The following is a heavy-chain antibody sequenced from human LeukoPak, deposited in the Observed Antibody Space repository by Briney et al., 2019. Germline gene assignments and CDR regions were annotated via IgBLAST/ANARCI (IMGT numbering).Heavy chain of an antibody. CDR3: ARDSRPRGGSCFDN. D-gene: IGHD2-15*01. CDR2: KKEDGSDK. CDR1: GFSFNEYW. J-gene: IGHJ4*02. V-gene: IGHV3-7*01. Sequence: GGYLRLACAASGFSFNEYWMSCDRQPPGKGTEWEANKKEDGSDKYYIDSVKGRFTISRDDGTNSVFLEMNSLRPEDTGLYYCARDSRPRGGSCFDNWGQGTLVTVSS.